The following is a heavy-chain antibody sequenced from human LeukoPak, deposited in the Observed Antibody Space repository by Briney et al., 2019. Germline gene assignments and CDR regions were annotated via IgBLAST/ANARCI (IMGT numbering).Heavy chain of an antibody. J-gene: IGHJ3*02. CDR2: INHTGST. Sequence: KTSETLSLTCTVSGGSIRSSSYYWGWIRQPPGKGLEWIGEINHTGSTNYNPSLESRVTMSVDTSKNQFSLKLTSVTAADTAVFYCARVASREDSSGWYSDGFDIWGQGTMVTVSS. CDR1: GGSIRSSSYY. D-gene: IGHD6-19*01. V-gene: IGHV4-39*07. CDR3: ARVASREDSSGWYSDGFDI.